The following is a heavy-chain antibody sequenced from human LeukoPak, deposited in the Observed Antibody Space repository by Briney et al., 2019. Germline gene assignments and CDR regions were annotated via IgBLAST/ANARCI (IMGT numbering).Heavy chain of an antibody. D-gene: IGHD3-22*01. CDR1: GGPINSGSYS. J-gene: IGHJ3*02. CDR3: ARADRSGYFGNVVAFDI. Sequence: SETLSLTCTVSGGPINSGSYSWTWIRQPAGKGPEWIGRIHISGSTHYTPSLKSRVTISVDTSKNQFSLKLSSVTAADTAVYYCARADRSGYFGNVVAFDIWGQGTMVTVSS. CDR2: IHISGST. V-gene: IGHV4-61*02.